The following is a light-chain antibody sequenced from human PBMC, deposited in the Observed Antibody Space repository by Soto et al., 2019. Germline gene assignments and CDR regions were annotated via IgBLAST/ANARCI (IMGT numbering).Light chain of an antibody. J-gene: IGKJ2*01. CDR2: RAS. Sequence: EIVMTQSPATLSVSPGGSATLSCRASQHVSSNFAWYRQKPGQAPTLLIYRASTRATGIPARFSGSGSGTEFTLPIRSLQSEDFSVYYCQQYNNWTYTFGQGTKLEIK. CDR3: QQYNNWTYT. CDR1: QHVSSN. V-gene: IGKV3-15*01.